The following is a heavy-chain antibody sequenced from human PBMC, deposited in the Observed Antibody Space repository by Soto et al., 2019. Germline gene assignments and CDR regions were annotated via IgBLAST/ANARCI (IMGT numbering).Heavy chain of an antibody. V-gene: IGHV1-69*06. D-gene: IGHD3-22*01. Sequence: AASVKVSCKASGGTFSSYAISWVRQAPGQGLELMGGIIPIFGTANYAQKFQGRVTITADKSTSTAYMELSSLRSEDTAVYYCARDSQLNYYDSSGSVYYYYGMDVWGQGTTVTVSS. J-gene: IGHJ6*02. CDR2: IIPIFGTA. CDR1: GGTFSSYA. CDR3: ARDSQLNYYDSSGSVYYYYGMDV.